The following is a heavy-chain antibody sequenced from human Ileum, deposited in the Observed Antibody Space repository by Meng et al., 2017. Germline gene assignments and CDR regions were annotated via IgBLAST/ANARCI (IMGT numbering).Heavy chain of an antibody. CDR3: TKESPPTVVSPMGY. Sequence: VQLQVSGPVLVKPSGTLSLPWAVSCGFISTSNWWSWVRPSPRKGLEWIGEVFQSGSTNYNPSRQGRVTILVDKSNNQFSLRLSYVTAADTAVYYCTKESPPTVVSPMGYWGQGILSPSPQ. V-gene: IGHV4-4*02. CDR1: CGFISTSNW. J-gene: IGHJ4*02. CDR2: VFQSGST. D-gene: IGHD2-15*01.